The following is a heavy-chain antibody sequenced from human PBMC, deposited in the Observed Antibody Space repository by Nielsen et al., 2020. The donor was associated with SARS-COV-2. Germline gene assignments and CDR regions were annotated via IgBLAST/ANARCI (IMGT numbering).Heavy chain of an antibody. J-gene: IGHJ4*02. CDR1: GYTFTSYG. D-gene: IGHD1-26*01. V-gene: IGHV1-18*01. CDR3: ARPTRASGSYMIFDY. CDR2: ISAYNGNT. Sequence: ASVKVSCKASGYTFTSYGISWVRQAPGQGLEWMGWISAYNGNTNYAQKLQGRVTMTTDTSTSTAYVELRSLRSDDTAVYYCARPTRASGSYMIFDYWGQGTLVTVSS.